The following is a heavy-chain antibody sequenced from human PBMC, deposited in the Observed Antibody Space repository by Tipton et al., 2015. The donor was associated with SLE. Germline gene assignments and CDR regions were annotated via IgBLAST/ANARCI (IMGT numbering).Heavy chain of an antibody. Sequence: TLSVTCTVPGGSISSYYWSWIRQPPGKGLEWIGYIYYSGSTNYNPSLKSRVTISVDTSKNQFSLKLSSVTAADTAVYYCASGGFGELLDYWGQGTLVTVSS. CDR2: IYYSGST. CDR1: GGSISSYY. V-gene: IGHV4-59*01. CDR3: ASGGFGELLDY. D-gene: IGHD3-10*01. J-gene: IGHJ4*02.